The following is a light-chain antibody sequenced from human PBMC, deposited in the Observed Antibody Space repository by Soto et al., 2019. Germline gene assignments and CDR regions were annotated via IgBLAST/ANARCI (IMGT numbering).Light chain of an antibody. CDR2: DVS. CDR3: CSYTTSNTRQIV. Sequence: QSVLTQPASVSGSPGQSITISCTGTSSDVGSYNYVSWYQHHPGKAPKLMIYDVSNRPSGVSNRFSGSKSGNTASLTISGLQPEDEADYYCCSYTTSNTRQIVFGTGTKLTVL. V-gene: IGLV2-14*03. CDR1: SSDVGSYNY. J-gene: IGLJ1*01.